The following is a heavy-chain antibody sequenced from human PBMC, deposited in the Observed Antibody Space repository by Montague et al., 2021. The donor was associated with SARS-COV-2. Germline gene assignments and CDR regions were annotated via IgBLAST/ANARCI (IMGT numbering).Heavy chain of an antibody. CDR2: ISAYNGNT. D-gene: IGHD5-12*01. J-gene: IGHJ4*02. CDR1: GYPFSSYG. V-gene: IGHV1-18*01. Sequence: SGKLSCKASGYPFSSYGISWVRQAPGQGLEWVGWISAYNGNTNYAQKLQGRVTMTTEKSTSTAYMELRSLRSDDTALYYCARVKWLRLDYWGQGTLVTVSS. CDR3: ARVKWLRLDY.